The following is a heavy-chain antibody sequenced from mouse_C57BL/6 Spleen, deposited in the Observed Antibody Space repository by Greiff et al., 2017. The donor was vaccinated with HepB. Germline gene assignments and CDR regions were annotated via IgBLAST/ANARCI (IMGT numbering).Heavy chain of an antibody. CDR2: IYPGDGDT. CDR3: ARQLWLRRGGNYYAMDY. CDR1: GYAFSSYW. Sequence: VKLVESGAELVKPGASVKISCKASGYAFSSYWMNWVKQRPGKGLEWIGQIYPGDGDTNYNGKFKGKATLTADKSSSTAYMQLSSLTSEDSAVYFCARQLWLRRGGNYYAMDYWGQGTSVTVSS. V-gene: IGHV1-80*01. J-gene: IGHJ4*01. D-gene: IGHD2-2*01.